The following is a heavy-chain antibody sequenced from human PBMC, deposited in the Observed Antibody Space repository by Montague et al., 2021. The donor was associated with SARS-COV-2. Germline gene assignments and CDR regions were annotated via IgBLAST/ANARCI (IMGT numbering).Heavy chain of an antibody. Sequence: SETLSLTCTVSGGSISNSIYYWGWIRQPPGKGLEWIGSIYYTGSTYYNPSLKSRVTISMNTSNNQFFLKLTSVTAADTAVYYCARPGRGYSDGLDAFEVWGQGTMVTVSS. CDR1: GGSISNSIYY. V-gene: IGHV4-39*01. CDR2: IYYTGST. D-gene: IGHD5-18*01. CDR3: ARPGRGYSDGLDAFEV. J-gene: IGHJ3*01.